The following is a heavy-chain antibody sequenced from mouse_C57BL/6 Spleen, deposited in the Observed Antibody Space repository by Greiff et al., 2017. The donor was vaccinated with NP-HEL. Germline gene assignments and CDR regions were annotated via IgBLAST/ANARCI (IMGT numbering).Heavy chain of an antibody. V-gene: IGHV1-15*01. D-gene: IGHD4-1*01. J-gene: IGHJ3*01. Sequence: VQVVESGAELVRPGASVTLSCKASGYTFTDYEMHWVKQTPVHGLEWIGAIDPETGGTAYNQKFKGKAILTADKSSSTAYMELRSLTSEDSAVYYCTRRELGWFAYWGQGTLVTVSA. CDR3: TRRELGWFAY. CDR2: IDPETGGT. CDR1: GYTFTDYE.